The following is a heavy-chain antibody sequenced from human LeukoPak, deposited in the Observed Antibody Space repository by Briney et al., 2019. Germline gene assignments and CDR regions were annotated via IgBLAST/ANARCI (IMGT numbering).Heavy chain of an antibody. V-gene: IGHV4-39*01. J-gene: IGHJ4*02. D-gene: IGHD1-26*01. Sequence: PSETLSLTCTVSGGSISSSSYYWGWIRQPPGKGLEWIGSIYYSGSTYYNPSLKSRVTISVDTSKNQFSLKLSSVTAADTAVYYCARRRGSYYYIDYWGQGTLVTVSS. CDR3: ARRRGSYYYIDY. CDR2: IYYSGST. CDR1: GGSISSSSYY.